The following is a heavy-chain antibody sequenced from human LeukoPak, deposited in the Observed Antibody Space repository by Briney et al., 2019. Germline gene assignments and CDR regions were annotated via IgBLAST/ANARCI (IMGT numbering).Heavy chain of an antibody. CDR1: GLIFRSYW. J-gene: IGHJ2*01. Sequence: GGSLRLSCAASGLIFRSYWMHWVRQAPGKGLVWVSTINSDGSSTTYADSVKGRFTISRDNAKNTLYLQMNSLRVEDTVVYYCARGPPWYFDLWGRGTLVTVSS. V-gene: IGHV3-74*01. CDR3: ARGPPWYFDL. D-gene: IGHD6-25*01. CDR2: INSDGSST.